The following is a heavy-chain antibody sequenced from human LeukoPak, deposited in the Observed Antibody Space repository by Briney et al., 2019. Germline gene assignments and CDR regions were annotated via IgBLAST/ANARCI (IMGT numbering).Heavy chain of an antibody. J-gene: IGHJ5*02. CDR1: EYTFTGYY. V-gene: IGHV1-2*02. CDR3: ARGPYGSGSYFPYNWFDP. CDR2: INPNSGGT. D-gene: IGHD3-10*01. Sequence: ASVKVSCKASEYTFTGYYMHWARQAPGQGLEWMGWINPNSGGTNYAQKFQGRVTMTRDTSVSTAYMELSSLRSEDTAVYYCARGPYGSGSYFPYNWFDPWGQGTLVTVSS.